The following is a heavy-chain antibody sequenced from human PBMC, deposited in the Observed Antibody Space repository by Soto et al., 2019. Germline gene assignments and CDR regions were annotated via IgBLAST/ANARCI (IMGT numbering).Heavy chain of an antibody. CDR1: GFTFSSYA. Sequence: QVQLVESGGGVVQPGRSLRLSCAASGFTFSSYAMHWVRQAPGKGLEWVAVISYDGSNKYSADSVKGRFTISRDNSKNTLYLQMNSLRAEDTAMYYCVRAVIGWWKEAFDIWGQAKMVTVSS. D-gene: IGHD6-19*01. J-gene: IGHJ3*02. CDR2: ISYDGSNK. V-gene: IGHV3-30-3*01. CDR3: VRAVIGWWKEAFDI.